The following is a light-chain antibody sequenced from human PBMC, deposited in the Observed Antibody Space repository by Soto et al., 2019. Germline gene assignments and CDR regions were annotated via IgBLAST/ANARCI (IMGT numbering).Light chain of an antibody. CDR3: QQYGSSTT. CDR2: GAS. J-gene: IGKJ1*01. Sequence: ETVLTQSPGTLSLSPGESATLSCRASQSVPNNHVAWYQQKSGQAPRPLMFGASLRAAGVPDRFRGSGSGTDFTLTISRLEPEDFAVYHCQQYGSSTTFGQGTKVDI. CDR1: QSVPNNH. V-gene: IGKV3-20*01.